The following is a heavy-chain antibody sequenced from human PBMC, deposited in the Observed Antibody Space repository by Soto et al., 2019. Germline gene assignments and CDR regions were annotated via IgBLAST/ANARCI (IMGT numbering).Heavy chain of an antibody. Sequence: SETLSLTCTVSGGSIGAYYWHWIRQAPGKGLEWIGFMSDSGTTNSNPSLKSRVTMSVDASKSQFSLRLQSLTAADTAVYYCARSAVDYDFWGAYQCWIDAWGQGALGTVSS. CDR2: MSDSGTT. CDR1: GGSIGAYY. D-gene: IGHD3-3*01. V-gene: IGHV4-59*01. J-gene: IGHJ5*02. CDR3: ARSAVDYDFWGAYQCWIDA.